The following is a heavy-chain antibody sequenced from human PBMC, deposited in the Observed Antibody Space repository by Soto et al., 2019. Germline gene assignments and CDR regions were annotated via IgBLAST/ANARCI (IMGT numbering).Heavy chain of an antibody. Sequence: ASVKVSCKASGSTFTSYGISWVRQALGQGLEWMGWISAYNGNTNYAQKLQGRVTMTTDTSTSTAYMELRSLRSDDTAVYYCARCFGDSSGYYFDYWGQGTLVTVSS. V-gene: IGHV1-18*01. J-gene: IGHJ4*02. CDR1: GSTFTSYG. D-gene: IGHD3-22*01. CDR2: ISAYNGNT. CDR3: ARCFGDSSGYYFDY.